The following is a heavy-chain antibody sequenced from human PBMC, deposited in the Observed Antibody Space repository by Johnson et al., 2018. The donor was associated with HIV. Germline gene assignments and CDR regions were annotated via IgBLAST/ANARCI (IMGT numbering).Heavy chain of an antibody. CDR3: TTLPPTWRAFHI. J-gene: IGHJ3*02. CDR1: GFTFSSYA. D-gene: IGHD4-11*01. CDR2: IKSETDDGTT. Sequence: VQLVESGGGVVQPGRSLRLSCAASGFTFSSYAMHWVRQAPGKGLEWVGRIKSETDDGTTHYFAPVKGRFIISRDDSKNTLYLHMKSLKTEDSAVYFCTTLPPTWRAFHIWGQGTMVTVSS. V-gene: IGHV3-15*06.